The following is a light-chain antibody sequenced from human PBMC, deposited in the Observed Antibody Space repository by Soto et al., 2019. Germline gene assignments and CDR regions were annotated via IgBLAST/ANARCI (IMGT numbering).Light chain of an antibody. CDR2: GAS. Sequence: EIVLTQAPGTLSLSPGERCTLSCRARQSVSSSYLAWYQEKPGQAPXLXXYGASSRATGIPDRFSGSGSGTDFTLTISRLEPEDFAVYYCQQYGSSPSITFGQGTKVDIK. V-gene: IGKV3-20*01. J-gene: IGKJ1*01. CDR3: QQYGSSPSIT. CDR1: QSVSSSY.